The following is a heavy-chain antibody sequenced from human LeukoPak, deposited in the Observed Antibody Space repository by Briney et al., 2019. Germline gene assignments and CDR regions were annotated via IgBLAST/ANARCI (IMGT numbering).Heavy chain of an antibody. V-gene: IGHV3-74*01. Sequence: GGSLRLSCAAFGFTFSSYRMHWVRQAPGKGLVWVSRINSDGSSRHYADSVKGQFTISGDNSKNTLYLQMNSLRAEDTAVYYCAKEEWLLAVYFDYWGQGTLVTVSS. CDR3: AKEEWLLAVYFDY. J-gene: IGHJ4*02. CDR1: GFTFSSYR. CDR2: INSDGSSR. D-gene: IGHD3-3*01.